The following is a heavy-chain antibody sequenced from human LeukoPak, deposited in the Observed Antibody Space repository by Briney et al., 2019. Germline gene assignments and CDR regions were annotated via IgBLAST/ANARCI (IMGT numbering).Heavy chain of an antibody. CDR3: ARDSNSWATSGYFDY. CDR2: IIPIFGTA. Sequence: EASVTVSCKASGGTFSSYAISWVRQAPGQGLEWMGGIIPIFGTANYAQKLQGRVTMTTDTSTNTAYMELRSLRSDDTAVYYCARDSNSWATSGYFDYWGQGTLVTVSS. J-gene: IGHJ4*02. D-gene: IGHD5-12*01. V-gene: IGHV1-69*05. CDR1: GGTFSSYA.